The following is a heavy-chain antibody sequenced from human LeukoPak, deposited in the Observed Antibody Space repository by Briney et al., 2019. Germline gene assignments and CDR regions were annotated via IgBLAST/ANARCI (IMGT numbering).Heavy chain of an antibody. J-gene: IGHJ6*01. CDR1: GFPFSKYA. CDR3: AKRPSMLRGGLYYSAMDV. Sequence: GESLRLSCVVSGFPFSKYAMCWVRQAPGKGLEWVSANSGSGDSTYYADSVKGRFTISRDNSQNTLYLQMVSLTAEDTAIYYCAKRPSMLRGGLYYSAMDVWGQGTTVTVFS. V-gene: IGHV3-23*01. D-gene: IGHD3-10*01. CDR2: NSGSGDST.